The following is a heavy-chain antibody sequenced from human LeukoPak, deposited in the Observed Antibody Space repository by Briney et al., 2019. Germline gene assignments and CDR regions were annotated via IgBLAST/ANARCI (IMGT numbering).Heavy chain of an antibody. Sequence: PGGSLRLSCAASGFTFSSYWMHWIRQPPGKGLEWIGEINHSGSTNYNPSLKSRVTISLDTSKNQFSLKLSSVTAADTAVYYCARDGGVVAGFDYWGQGTLVTVSS. D-gene: IGHD6-19*01. CDR2: INHSGST. CDR1: GFTFSSYW. CDR3: ARDGGVVAGFDY. V-gene: IGHV4-34*01. J-gene: IGHJ4*02.